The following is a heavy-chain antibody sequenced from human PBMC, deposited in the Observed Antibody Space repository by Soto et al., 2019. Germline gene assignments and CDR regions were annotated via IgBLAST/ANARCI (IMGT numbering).Heavy chain of an antibody. D-gene: IGHD1-26*01. J-gene: IGHJ6*03. Sequence: QVQLQESGPGLVKPSETLSLTCTVSGGSISGYYWSWIRQPPGKGLEWIGYIYYSGNTNYNPSLKSRVTMSVDTSNGQFSLKLSSVAAADTAVYYCARLDSGSPNYGYYYIGVWCKGTTVTVSS. CDR3: ARLDSGSPNYGYYYIGV. CDR1: GGSISGYY. CDR2: IYYSGNT. V-gene: IGHV4-59*08.